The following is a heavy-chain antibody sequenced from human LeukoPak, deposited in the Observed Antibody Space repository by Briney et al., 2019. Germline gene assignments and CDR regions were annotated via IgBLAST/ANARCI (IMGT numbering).Heavy chain of an antibody. Sequence: PGGSLRLSCAASGFTVSSNYMSWVCQAPGKGLEWVSVIYSGGSTYYADSVKGRFTISRDSSKNTLYLQMNSLRAEDTAVYYCASITTVVSYDAFDIWGQGTMVTVSS. CDR2: IYSGGST. D-gene: IGHD4-23*01. CDR3: ASITTVVSYDAFDI. CDR1: GFTVSSNY. V-gene: IGHV3-66*01. J-gene: IGHJ3*02.